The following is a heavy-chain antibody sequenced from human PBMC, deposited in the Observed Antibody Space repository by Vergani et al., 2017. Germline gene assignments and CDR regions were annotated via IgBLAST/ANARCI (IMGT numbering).Heavy chain of an antibody. J-gene: IGHJ4*02. V-gene: IGHV3-7*01. CDR2: INQDGSEK. CDR1: GFTFSTYW. CDR3: ARYPIWVAGFPRDYFNS. D-gene: IGHD3-10*01. Sequence: EVQLVESGGGLVQPGGSLRLSCAASGFTFSTYWMSWVRQAPRKGLEWVANINQDGSEKYYVDSVKGLFTISRDNAKNSLYLQMNSLRADDTAVFYCARYPIWVAGFPRDYFNSWCEGTLVTVAS.